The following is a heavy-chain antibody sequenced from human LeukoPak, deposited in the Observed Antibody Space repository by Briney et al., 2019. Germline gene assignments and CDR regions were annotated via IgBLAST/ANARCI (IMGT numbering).Heavy chain of an antibody. D-gene: IGHD6-13*01. CDR2: TYYRSKWYG. CDR1: GDSVSSNSAA. J-gene: IGHJ6*02. V-gene: IGHV6-1*01. CDR3: ARLRAVSSRGYYYYGMDV. Sequence: SQTLSLTCAISGDSVSSNSAAWNWIRQSPSRGLEWLGKTYYRSKWYGDYAVSVKSRITIDPDTSKNQFSLQLNSVTPEDTAVYHCARLRAVSSRGYYYYGMDVWGQGTTVTVSS.